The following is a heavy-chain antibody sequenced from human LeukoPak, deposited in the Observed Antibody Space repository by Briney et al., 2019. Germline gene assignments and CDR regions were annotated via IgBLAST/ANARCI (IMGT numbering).Heavy chain of an antibody. Sequence: PGGSLRLSCAASGFTFSSYDMNWVRQAPGKGLEWVSYISTISSTKYYADSVKGRFTISRDNAKNSLYLQMNSLRAEDTAVYYCARDPSRRNAFDIWGQGTMVTVSS. CDR3: ARDPSRRNAFDI. V-gene: IGHV3-48*01. J-gene: IGHJ3*02. CDR1: GFTFSSYD. CDR2: ISTISSTK.